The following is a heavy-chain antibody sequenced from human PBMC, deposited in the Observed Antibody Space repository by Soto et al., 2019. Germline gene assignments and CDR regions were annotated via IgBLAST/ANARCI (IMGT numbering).Heavy chain of an antibody. Sequence: QVQLVQSGAEVKKPGASVKVSCEATGYTFTGNYLHWVRQAPGQGLEWMGWIHPHSGATKYAQKFQGWVTMTRDTSISTAYLALSSLKSNDTAVYYCVTEGVGPPYGWFDPWGQGTLVTVSS. D-gene: IGHD1-26*01. CDR1: GYTFTGNY. V-gene: IGHV1-2*04. CDR3: VTEGVGPPYGWFDP. CDR2: IHPHSGAT. J-gene: IGHJ5*02.